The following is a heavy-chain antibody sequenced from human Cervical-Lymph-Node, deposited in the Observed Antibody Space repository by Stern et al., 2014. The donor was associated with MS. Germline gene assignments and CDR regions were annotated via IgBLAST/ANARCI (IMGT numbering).Heavy chain of an antibody. Sequence: VQLVESGAEVKQPGASVKVSCNAFGYTFTHYYIHWVRQVPGQGLQWMGMINPPSGSTNYAQNFQGRVSVTRDTSTSTVDMEMSSLRSDDTAVYYCVRGSYSSLDYWGQGTLVTVSS. CDR2: INPPSGST. V-gene: IGHV1-46*01. J-gene: IGHJ4*02. D-gene: IGHD6-13*01. CDR3: VRGSYSSLDY. CDR1: GYTFTHYY.